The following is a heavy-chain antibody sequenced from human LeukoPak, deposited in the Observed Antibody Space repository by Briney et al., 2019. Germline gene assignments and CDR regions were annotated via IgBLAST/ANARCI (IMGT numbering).Heavy chain of an antibody. CDR1: GFAFSSYA. J-gene: IGHJ4*02. V-gene: IGHV3-23*01. Sequence: PGGSLRLSCAASGFAFSSYAIRWLRQAPGKGLDGVSGVSVSGCKTYYAAPVKDRFTNARGISQDTLYLRVNSLRAEDTAVYYCTRVHDKNTNYGPFGYWDQGTRVTVSS. CDR2: VSVSGCKT. D-gene: IGHD4-11*01. CDR3: TRVHDKNTNYGPFGY.